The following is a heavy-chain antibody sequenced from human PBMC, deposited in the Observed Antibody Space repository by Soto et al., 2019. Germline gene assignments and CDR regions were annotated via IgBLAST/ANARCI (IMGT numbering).Heavy chain of an antibody. D-gene: IGHD6-6*01. V-gene: IGHV4-59*01. J-gene: IGHJ4*02. Sequence: GSLRLSCAASGFTFSNAWINWVRQPPGKGLEWIGYIYYSGSTNYNPSLKSRVTISVDTSKNQFSLKLSSVTAADTAVYYCARDHNSSYDYWGQGTLVTVSS. CDR3: ARDHNSSYDY. CDR2: IYYSGST. CDR1: GFTFSNAW.